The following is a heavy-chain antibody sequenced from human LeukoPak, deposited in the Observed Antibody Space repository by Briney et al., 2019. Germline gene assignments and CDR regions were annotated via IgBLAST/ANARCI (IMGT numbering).Heavy chain of an antibody. CDR2: ISAYNGNT. V-gene: IGHV1-18*01. CDR3: SRDIAPTTDDY. Sequence: AAVNVSFKASGYSFTSYGISLVRQAPGPGLEWMGWISAYNGNTNYSQKFHVKVTMTMVTSICTDSMVLRRVRHDDKDVYYCSRDIAPTTDDYWGQGTLVTVSS. CDR1: GYSFTSYG. D-gene: IGHD6-13*01. J-gene: IGHJ4*02.